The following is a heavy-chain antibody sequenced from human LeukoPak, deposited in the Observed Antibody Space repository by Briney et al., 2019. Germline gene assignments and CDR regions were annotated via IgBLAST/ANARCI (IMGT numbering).Heavy chain of an antibody. D-gene: IGHD1-26*01. Sequence: PGGSLRLSCAASGFTFSNYAMHWVRQAPGKGLEWVALISFDGTIKYYADSVKGRFTISRDISKNTLYLQMNSLRAEDTAVYYCTTVVGAAFFDYWGQGTLVTVSS. CDR3: TTVVGAAFFDY. CDR1: GFTFSNYA. V-gene: IGHV3-30*01. J-gene: IGHJ4*02. CDR2: ISFDGTIK.